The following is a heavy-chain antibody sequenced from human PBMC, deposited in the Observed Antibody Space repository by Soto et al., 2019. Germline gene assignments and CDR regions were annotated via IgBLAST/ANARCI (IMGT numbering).Heavy chain of an antibody. V-gene: IGHV5-51*01. J-gene: IGHJ6*02. CDR2: IYPGDPDT. CDR3: ARQEGAPVLIYYGMDV. D-gene: IGHD1-26*01. CDR1: GYNFTNYW. Sequence: GESLKISCKGSGYNFTNYWIGWVRQMPGKGLEWMGIIYPGDPDTRYSPSFQGQDPISADKSISAAYLQLSSQKSSDTAMYHCARQEGAPVLIYYGMDVWGQGTTVTVSS.